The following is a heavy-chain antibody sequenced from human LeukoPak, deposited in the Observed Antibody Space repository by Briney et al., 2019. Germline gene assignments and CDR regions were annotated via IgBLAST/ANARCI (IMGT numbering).Heavy chain of an antibody. CDR2: IIPIFHTT. CDR3: ARDIPGSSGYFNDAFDM. Sequence: ASVGVSCKASGGTFSSYAISWVRQAPGQGLEWMGRIIPIFHTTNYAQKFQGRVTITTEQSTSTAYMELSSLRSEDTAVYYCARDIPGSSGYFNDAFDMWGQGTMVTVSS. J-gene: IGHJ3*02. V-gene: IGHV1-69*05. D-gene: IGHD3-22*01. CDR1: GGTFSSYA.